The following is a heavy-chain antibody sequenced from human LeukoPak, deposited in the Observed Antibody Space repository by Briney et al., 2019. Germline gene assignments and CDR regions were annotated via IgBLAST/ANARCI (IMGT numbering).Heavy chain of an antibody. CDR2: IKQDGSEK. V-gene: IGHV3-7*01. CDR1: GFTFSSYW. Sequence: PGGSLRLSCAASGFTFSSYWMSWVRQAPGKGLEWVANIKQDGSEKYYVDSVKGRFTISGENAKNSLYLQMNSLRAEDTAVYYCARGENFDAFDIWGQGTMDTVSS. CDR3: ARGENFDAFDI. J-gene: IGHJ3*02.